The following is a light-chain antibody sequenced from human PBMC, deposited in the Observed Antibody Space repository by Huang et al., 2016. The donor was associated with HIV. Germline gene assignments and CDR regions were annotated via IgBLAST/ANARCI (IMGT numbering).Light chain of an antibody. CDR1: QSVSSAY. CDR2: GAS. V-gene: IGKV3-20*01. J-gene: IGKJ1*01. CDR3: QQYGTSLPEAT. Sequence: EIVLTQSPGTLSLSPGERATLSCRASQSVSSAYLAWYQQKPGQAPRRLIYGASSRATGIPDRFSGSGSGTDFTLTISRLEPEDFAVYYCQQYGTSLPEATFGQGTNVEI.